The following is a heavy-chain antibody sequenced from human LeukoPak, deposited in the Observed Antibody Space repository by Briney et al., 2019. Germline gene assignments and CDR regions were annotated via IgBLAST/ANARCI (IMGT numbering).Heavy chain of an antibody. CDR3: TSYYGGKYYYYGMDV. V-gene: IGHV3-15*01. CDR2: IKSKTDGGTT. Sequence: GGSLRLSCAASGFTFSNAWMSWVRQAPGKGLEWVGRIKSKTDGGTTDYAAPVKGRFTISRDDSKTTLYLQMNSLKTEDTAVYYCTSYYGGKYYYYGMDVWGQGTTVTVSS. D-gene: IGHD4-23*01. J-gene: IGHJ6*02. CDR1: GFTFSNAW.